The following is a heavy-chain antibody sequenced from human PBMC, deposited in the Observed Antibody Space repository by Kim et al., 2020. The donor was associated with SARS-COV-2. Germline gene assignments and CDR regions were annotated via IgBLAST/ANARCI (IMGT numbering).Heavy chain of an antibody. V-gene: IGHV1-8*01. Sequence: ASVKVSCKSSGYTFTSYDINWVRQATGQGLEWMGWMNPNSGNTGYAQKFQGRVTITRNTSISTAYMELSSLRSEDTAVYYCAREYPCSSTSCCNIHYYDYGVDVWGQGTTVTVSS. CDR2: MNPNSGNT. CDR3: AREYPCSSTSCCNIHYYDYGVDV. D-gene: IGHD2-2*01. J-gene: IGHJ6*02. CDR1: GYTFTSYD.